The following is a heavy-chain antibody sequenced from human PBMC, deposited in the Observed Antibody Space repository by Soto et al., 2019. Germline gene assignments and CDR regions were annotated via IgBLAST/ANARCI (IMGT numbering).Heavy chain of an antibody. CDR1: ADTFSSYA. J-gene: IGHJ6*02. CDR2: IIPIFGTA. D-gene: IGHD3-3*01. CDR3: ASEGIESGPKMDV. V-gene: IGHV1-69*13. Sequence: AVKVGCKACADTFSSYAISWVRQAPGQGLEWMGGIIPIFGTANYAQKFQGRVTITADESTSTAYMELSSLRSEDTAVYYCASEGIESGPKMDVWGQGTTVTVSS.